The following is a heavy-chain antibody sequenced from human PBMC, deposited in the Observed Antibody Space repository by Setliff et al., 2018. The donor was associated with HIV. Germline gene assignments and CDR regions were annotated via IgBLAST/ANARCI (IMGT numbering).Heavy chain of an antibody. CDR2: IYHTGIT. CDR1: GGSISSGDYY. D-gene: IGHD3-10*01. V-gene: IGHV4-31*03. Sequence: SETLSLTCTVSGGSISSGDYYGSWIRQPPGKGLEWIGYIYHTGITYYNPSLKSRPTLSVDTSKSQFSLRLNSVTATDTALYYCARGRFHRLHRPYSGSGSLGIQYFDYWGQGTLVTVSS. J-gene: IGHJ4*02. CDR3: ARGRFHRLHRPYSGSGSLGIQYFDY.